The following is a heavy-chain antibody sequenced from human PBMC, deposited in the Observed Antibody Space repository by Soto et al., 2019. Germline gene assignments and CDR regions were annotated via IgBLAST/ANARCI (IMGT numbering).Heavy chain of an antibody. Sequence: QLQLQESGSGLVKPSQTLSLTCAVSGGSINSSDYSWTWIRQPPGKGLEWIGYIYHSGSAYYNPSLKSRVTMSVDRSKNQFSLNLSSVTAADTAVYFCARSALYLDNRGWLPDYWGQGTLVTVSS. V-gene: IGHV4-30-2*01. CDR3: ARSALYLDNRGWLPDY. CDR1: GGSINSSDYS. D-gene: IGHD6-19*01. CDR2: IYHSGSA. J-gene: IGHJ4*02.